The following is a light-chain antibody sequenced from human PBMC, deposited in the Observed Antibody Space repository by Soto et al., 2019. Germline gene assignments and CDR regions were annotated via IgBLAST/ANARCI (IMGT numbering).Light chain of an antibody. CDR2: EVS. CDR3: CSYAGSSTWV. J-gene: IGLJ3*02. CDR1: RSDVGSYNL. Sequence: QSVLTQPASVSGSPGQSITISCTGTRSDVGSYNLVSWYQQHPGKAPKLMIYEVSKRPSGVSNRFSGSKSGKTASLTISGLQAEDEADYYCCSYAGSSTWVFGGGTKLTVL. V-gene: IGLV2-23*02.